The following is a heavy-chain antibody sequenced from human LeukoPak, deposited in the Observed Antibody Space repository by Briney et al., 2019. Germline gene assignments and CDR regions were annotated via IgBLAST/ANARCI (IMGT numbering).Heavy chain of an antibody. CDR2: INHSGST. CDR3: ARKGRYCSSTSCYFDY. CDR1: GGSFSGYY. J-gene: IGHJ4*02. V-gene: IGHV4-34*01. Sequence: SETLSLTCAAYGGSFSGYYWSWIRQPPGKGLEWIGEINHSGSTNYNPSLKSRVTISVDTSKNQFSLKLSSVTAADTAVYYCARKGRYCSSTSCYFDYWGQGTLVTVSS. D-gene: IGHD2-2*01.